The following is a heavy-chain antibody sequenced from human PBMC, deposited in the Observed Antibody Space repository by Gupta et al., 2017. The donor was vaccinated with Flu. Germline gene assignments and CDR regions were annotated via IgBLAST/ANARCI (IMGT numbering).Heavy chain of an antibody. CDR1: GFTFDDYA. Sequence: EVQLVESGGGLVQPGRSLRLSCAASGFTFDDYAMPWVRQAPGKGLEWVSGISWNSGSIGYADSVKGRFTISRDNAKNSLYLQMNSLRAEDTALYYCAKDFYAIVATTSAFDYWGQGTLVTVSS. CDR2: ISWNSGSI. J-gene: IGHJ4*02. V-gene: IGHV3-9*01. D-gene: IGHD5-12*01. CDR3: AKDFYAIVATTSAFDY.